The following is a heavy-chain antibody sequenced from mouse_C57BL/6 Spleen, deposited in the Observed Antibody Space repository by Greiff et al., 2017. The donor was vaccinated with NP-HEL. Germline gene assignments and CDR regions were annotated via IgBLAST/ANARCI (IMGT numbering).Heavy chain of an antibody. CDR2: IDPDTGGT. V-gene: IGHV1-15*01. J-gene: IGHJ1*03. CDR3: TRKRDFDV. CDR1: GYTFTDYE. Sequence: VQLQQSGAELVRPGASVTLSCKASGYTFTDYEMHWVKQTPVHGLEWIGAIDPDTGGTAYNQKFKGKAILTADKSSSTAYMELRSLTSEDSAVYYCTRKRDFDVWGTGTTVTVSS.